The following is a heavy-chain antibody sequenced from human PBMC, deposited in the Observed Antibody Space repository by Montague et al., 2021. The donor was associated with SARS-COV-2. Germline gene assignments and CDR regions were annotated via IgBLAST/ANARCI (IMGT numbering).Heavy chain of an antibody. Sequence: TLSLTRPVSGGSISSGSYYWSWIRQPAGKGLEWIGRIYTSGTTDYSFSLKSRVTISVDTSKNQFSLKLTSVTAADTAVYYCARAHSGSWAHLDNWGQGSLVTVSS. CDR2: IYTSGTT. CDR1: GGSISSGSYY. CDR3: ARAHSGSWAHLDN. J-gene: IGHJ4*02. V-gene: IGHV4-61*02. D-gene: IGHD5-12*01.